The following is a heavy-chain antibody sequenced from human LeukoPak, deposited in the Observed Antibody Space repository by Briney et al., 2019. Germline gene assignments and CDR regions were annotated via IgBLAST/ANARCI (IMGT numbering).Heavy chain of an antibody. D-gene: IGHD3/OR15-3a*01. CDR2: FRGSGGST. V-gene: IGHV3-23*01. CDR3: AKVGLVANFDY. Sequence: GGSLRLSCAASGFPFSSYAMSWVRQAPGKGLEWVSAFRGSGGSTSYADSVKGRFPISRDNSKQTLYLQINSLGAEDMAVYYCAKVGLVANFDYWGRETLVTVSS. CDR1: GFPFSSYA. J-gene: IGHJ4*02.